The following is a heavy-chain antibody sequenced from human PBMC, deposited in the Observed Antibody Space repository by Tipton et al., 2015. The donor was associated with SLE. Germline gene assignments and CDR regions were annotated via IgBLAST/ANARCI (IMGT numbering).Heavy chain of an antibody. J-gene: IGHJ6*03. V-gene: IGHV4-30-4*01. CDR3: AREVYDSSGYYYRMDYYYYMDV. CDR2: IYYSGST. Sequence: TLSLTCTVSGGSISSGDYYWSWIRQPPGKGLEWIGYIYYSGSTYYNPSLKSRVTISVDTSKNQFSLKLSSVTAADTAVYYCAREVYDSSGYYYRMDYYYYMDVWDKGTTVTVSS. CDR1: GGSISSGDYY. D-gene: IGHD3-22*01.